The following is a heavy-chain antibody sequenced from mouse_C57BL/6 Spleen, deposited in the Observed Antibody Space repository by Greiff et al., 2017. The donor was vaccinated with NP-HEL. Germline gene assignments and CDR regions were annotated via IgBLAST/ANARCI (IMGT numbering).Heavy chain of an antibody. CDR1: GYTFTGYY. V-gene: IGHV1-19*01. CDR2: INPSNGCT. D-gene: IGHD4-1*01. J-gene: IGHJ1*03. Sequence: VQLQQPGPVLVMPGASVKMSCKASGYTFTGYYMNWVQQRHGQSLEWIGDINPSNGCTSYNQKFKGKATLTVDKSSSTAYMELSSLTSEDSAVYYCARRANWDWYFDVGGTGTTVTVSS. CDR3: ARRANWDWYFDV.